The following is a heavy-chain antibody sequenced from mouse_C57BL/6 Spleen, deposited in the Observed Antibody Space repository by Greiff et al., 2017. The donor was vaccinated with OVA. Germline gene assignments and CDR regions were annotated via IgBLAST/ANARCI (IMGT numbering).Heavy chain of an antibody. Sequence: EVMLVESGGGLVQPKGSLKLSCAASGFTFNTYAMHWVRQAPGKGLEWVARIRSKSSNYATYYADSVKDRFTISRDDSQSMLYLQMNNLKTEDTAMYYCVRGDYGSSYRGYWYFDVWGTGTTVTVSS. CDR3: VRGDYGSSYRGYWYFDV. D-gene: IGHD1-1*01. V-gene: IGHV10-3*01. CDR1: GFTFNTYA. J-gene: IGHJ1*03. CDR2: IRSKSSNYAT.